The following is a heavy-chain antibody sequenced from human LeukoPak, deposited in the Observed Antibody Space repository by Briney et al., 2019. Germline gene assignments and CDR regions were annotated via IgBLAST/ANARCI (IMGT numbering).Heavy chain of an antibody. CDR2: ISSDGINK. CDR1: GFTFSNYG. D-gene: IGHD3-3*01. Sequence: PGGSLRLSCAASGFTFSNYGMHWVRQAPGKGLEWVAVISSDGINKYHADSVKGRFTISRDNSKNTLYLQMNSLRAEDTAVYYCTKGGEGDAFDIWGQGTMVTVSS. V-gene: IGHV3-30*18. CDR3: TKGGEGDAFDI. J-gene: IGHJ3*02.